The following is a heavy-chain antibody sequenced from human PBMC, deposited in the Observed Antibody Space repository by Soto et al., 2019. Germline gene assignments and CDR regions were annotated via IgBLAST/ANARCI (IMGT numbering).Heavy chain of an antibody. V-gene: IGHV3-23*01. D-gene: IGHD2-15*01. CDR3: ANPPHRIVVGDY. CDR2: ISGSGGST. J-gene: IGHJ4*02. CDR1: GFTFSSYA. Sequence: GGSLRLSCAASGFTFSSYAMSWVRQAPGKGLEWVSAISGSGGSTYYADSVKGRFTISRDNSKNTLYLQMNSLRAEDTAVYYCANPPHRIVVGDYWGQGTLVTVSS.